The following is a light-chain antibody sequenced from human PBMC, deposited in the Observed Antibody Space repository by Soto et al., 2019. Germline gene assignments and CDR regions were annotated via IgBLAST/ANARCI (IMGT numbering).Light chain of an antibody. CDR1: SGDVGAYNY. J-gene: IGLJ1*01. V-gene: IGLV2-14*01. Sequence: SALAQPASVSGSPGQSITISCSGTSGDVGAYNYVAWYQQHPGKAPKLIIYEVTNRPSGVSYRFSASKSGNTASLTISGLHSEDEADYYCISYTGKSASYVFGTGTKVTVL. CDR2: EVT. CDR3: ISYTGKSASYV.